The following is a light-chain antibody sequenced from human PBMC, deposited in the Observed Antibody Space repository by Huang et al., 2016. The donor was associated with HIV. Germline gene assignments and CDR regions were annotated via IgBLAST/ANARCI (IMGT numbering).Light chain of an antibody. CDR3: QHYNDWPRT. V-gene: IGKV3D-15*01. Sequence: EIVMTQSPATLSVSPGETVALSCRASPSLSGNLASYQHKPGQTPILLIYDTSFRAAGVTARFCGSGSGAEFTLTTSSRLSEDSAVYYCQHYNDWPRTFGQGTKLEIK. CDR2: DTS. CDR1: PSLSGN. J-gene: IGKJ2*01.